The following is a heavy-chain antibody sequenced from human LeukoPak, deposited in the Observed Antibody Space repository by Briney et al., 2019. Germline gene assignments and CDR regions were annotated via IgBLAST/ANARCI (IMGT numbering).Heavy chain of an antibody. D-gene: IGHD5-18*01. J-gene: IGHJ4*02. CDR1: GGSFSGYY. CDR2: IKHSGST. V-gene: IGHV4-34*01. CDR3: ARVQADTAMAY. Sequence: SETLSLTCAVYGGSFSGYYWSWIRQPPGKGLEWIGEIKHSGSTNYNPSLKSRVTISVDTSKNQFSLKLSSVTAADTAVYYCARVQADTAMAYWGQGTLVTVSS.